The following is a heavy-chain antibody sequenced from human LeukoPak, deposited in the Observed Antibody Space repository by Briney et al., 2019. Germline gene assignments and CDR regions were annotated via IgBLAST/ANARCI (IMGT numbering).Heavy chain of an antibody. J-gene: IGHJ5*02. Sequence: ASVKVSCKASGYTFTSYGISWVRRAPGQGLEWMGWISAYNGNTNYAQKLQGRVTMTTDTSTSTAYMELRSLRSDDTAVYYCARDRPTRIVVVPAAMFRFDPWGQGTLVTVSS. CDR1: GYTFTSYG. CDR3: ARDRPTRIVVVPAAMFRFDP. D-gene: IGHD2-2*01. CDR2: ISAYNGNT. V-gene: IGHV1-18*01.